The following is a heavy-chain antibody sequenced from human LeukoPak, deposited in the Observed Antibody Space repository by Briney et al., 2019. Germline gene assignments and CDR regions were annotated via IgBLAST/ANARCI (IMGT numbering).Heavy chain of an antibody. CDR3: ARDCTGGSCYPPSDAFDI. D-gene: IGHD2-15*01. J-gene: IGHJ3*02. CDR2: VSYGGTT. V-gene: IGHV4-59*02. Sequence: SETLSLTCTVSGGSVSSYCWSWVRQPPGQGLEWIGYVSYGGTTSYSPSLKSRVTMSIDRSKNQFSLTLFSVTAADTAIYYCARDCTGGSCYPPSDAFDIWGQGTKVTVSS. CDR1: GGSVSSYC.